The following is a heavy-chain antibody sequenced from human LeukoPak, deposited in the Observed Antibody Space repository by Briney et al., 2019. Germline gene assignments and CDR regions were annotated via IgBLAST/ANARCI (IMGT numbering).Heavy chain of an antibody. V-gene: IGHV4-4*07. CDR1: GGSISSYY. J-gene: IGHJ6*02. CDR3: ARVFSDSSGYYSPLGMDV. Sequence: SETLSLTCTVSGGSISSYYWSWIRQPAGKGLEWIGRIYTSGSTNYNPSLKSRVTMSVDTSKNQFSLKLSSVTAADTAVYYCARVFSDSSGYYSPLGMDVWGRGTTVTVSS. D-gene: IGHD3-22*01. CDR2: IYTSGST.